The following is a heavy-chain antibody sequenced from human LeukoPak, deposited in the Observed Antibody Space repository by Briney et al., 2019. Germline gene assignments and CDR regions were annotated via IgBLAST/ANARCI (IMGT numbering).Heavy chain of an antibody. CDR2: IYSGGST. CDR1: GFTVSSNY. CDR3: ARDLAYGDDGL. V-gene: IGHV3-53*01. J-gene: IGHJ4*02. Sequence: LAGGSLRLSCAASGFTVSSNYMSWVRQAPGKGLEWVSVIYSGGSTYYADSVKGRFTISRDNSKNTLYLQMNSLRAEDTAVYYCARDLAYGDDGLWGQGTLVTVSS. D-gene: IGHD4-17*01.